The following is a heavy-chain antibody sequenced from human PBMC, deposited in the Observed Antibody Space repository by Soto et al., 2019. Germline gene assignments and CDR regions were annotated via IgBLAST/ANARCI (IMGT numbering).Heavy chain of an antibody. J-gene: IGHJ4*02. V-gene: IGHV1-3*01. CDR3: ARERYCSGGSCYDMFVY. CDR1: GDTFTSYA. D-gene: IGHD2-15*01. CDR2: INAGNGNT. Sequence: ASVKVSCKASGDTFTSYAMHCVRQAPGQRLEWMGWINAGNGNTKYSQKFQGRVTITRDTSASTAYMELSSLRSEDTAVYYCARERYCSGGSCYDMFVYWGQGTLVTVSS.